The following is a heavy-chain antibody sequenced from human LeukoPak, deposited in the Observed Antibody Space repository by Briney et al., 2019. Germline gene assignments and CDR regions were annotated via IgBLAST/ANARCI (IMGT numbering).Heavy chain of an antibody. J-gene: IGHJ4*02. CDR3: ARDDMVRGVILPFDY. V-gene: IGHV1-2*02. Sequence: ASVNVSCKASGYTFTGYYMHWVRQAPGQGLEWMGWINPNSGGTNYAQKFQGRVTMTRDTSISTAYMELSRLRSDDTAVYYCARDDMVRGVILPFDYWGQGTLVTVSS. D-gene: IGHD3-10*01. CDR2: INPNSGGT. CDR1: GYTFTGYY.